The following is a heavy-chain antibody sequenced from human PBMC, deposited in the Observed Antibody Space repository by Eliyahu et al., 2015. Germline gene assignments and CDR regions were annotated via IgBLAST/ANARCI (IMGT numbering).Heavy chain of an antibody. CDR3: ARKGGGLDY. V-gene: IGHV3-33*01. CDR2: SWYDGTDT. Sequence: QVQLVESGGGVVQPGRSLRLSCTASGFTFSTYGVHWVRQAPGKGLEWVAVSWYDGTDTYYANSVKGRFTVSRDNSKNTLYLQMNSLRAEDTALYYCARKGGGLDYWGQGTLVTVSS. J-gene: IGHJ4*02. CDR1: GFTFSTYG. D-gene: IGHD3-16*01.